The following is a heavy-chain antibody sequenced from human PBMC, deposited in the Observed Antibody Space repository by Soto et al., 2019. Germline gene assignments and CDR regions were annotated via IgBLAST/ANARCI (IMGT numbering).Heavy chain of an antibody. J-gene: IGHJ4*02. CDR2: IFPADSET. D-gene: IGHD5-12*01. Sequence: VRQMPGKGLEWMGIIFPADSETRYSPSFQGQVTISADKSASTAYLEWSSLRASDTAMYYCARRGAGYNYDYWGQGTLVTVSS. V-gene: IGHV5-51*01. CDR3: ARRGAGYNYDY.